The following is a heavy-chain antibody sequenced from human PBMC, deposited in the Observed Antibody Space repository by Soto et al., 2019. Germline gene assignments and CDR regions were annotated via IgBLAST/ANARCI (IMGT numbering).Heavy chain of an antibody. D-gene: IGHD3-22*01. CDR1: GFTFDDYA. CDR3: ARATMIVVVITDFDY. CDR2: ISWNSGSI. J-gene: IGHJ4*02. V-gene: IGHV3-9*01. Sequence: EVQLVESGGGLVQPGRSLRLSCAASGFTFDDYAMHWVRQAPGKGLEWVSGISWNSGSIGYADSVKGRFTISRDNAKNSLYLQMNSLRAEDTALYYCARATMIVVVITDFDYWGQGTLVTVSS.